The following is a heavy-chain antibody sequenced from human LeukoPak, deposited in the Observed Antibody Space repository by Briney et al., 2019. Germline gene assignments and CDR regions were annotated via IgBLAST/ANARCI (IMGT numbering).Heavy chain of an antibody. Sequence: GGSLRLSCAASGFTFSSYAMHWVRQAPGKGLEWVAVISYDGSNKYYADSVRGRFTISRDNSKNTLYLQMNSLRAEDTAVYYCAKGTYYYDSSGEFDYWGQGTLVTVSS. D-gene: IGHD3-22*01. CDR1: GFTFSSYA. V-gene: IGHV3-30-3*01. CDR3: AKGTYYYDSSGEFDY. J-gene: IGHJ4*02. CDR2: ISYDGSNK.